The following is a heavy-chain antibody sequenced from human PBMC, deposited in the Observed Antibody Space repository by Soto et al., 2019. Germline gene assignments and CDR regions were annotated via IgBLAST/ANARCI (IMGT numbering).Heavy chain of an antibody. J-gene: IGHJ5*02. CDR2: IYFTGNT. D-gene: IGHD6-25*01. CDR1: GGSITSSSHF. Sequence: PSETLSLTCTVSGGSITSSSHFWGWVRQPPGKGLEWNGTIYFTGNTYYTPSLKSRLTMSIDTSKNEFSLRLNSVTAADTAVYYCAGQTFTIAAASYGRSNWFDPWGPGTLVTVSS. V-gene: IGHV4-39*01. CDR3: AGQTFTIAAASYGRSNWFDP.